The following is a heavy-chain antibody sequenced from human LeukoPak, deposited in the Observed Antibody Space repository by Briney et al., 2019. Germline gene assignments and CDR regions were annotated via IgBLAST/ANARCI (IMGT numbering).Heavy chain of an antibody. D-gene: IGHD1-26*01. V-gene: IGHV4-59*01. Sequence: SETLSLTCTVSGGSISSSYWSWIRQPPGKGLEWIGYIYYSGSTNYNPSLKSRVTMSVDTSKNQFSLKLSSVTAADTAVYYCARDAVVATRRDYVDYWGQGTLVTVSS. J-gene: IGHJ4*02. CDR2: IYYSGST. CDR1: GGSISSSY. CDR3: ARDAVVATRRDYVDY.